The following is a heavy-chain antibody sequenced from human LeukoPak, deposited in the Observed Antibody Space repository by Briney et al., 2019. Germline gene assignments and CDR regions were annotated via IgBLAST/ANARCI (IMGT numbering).Heavy chain of an antibody. D-gene: IGHD2-2*01. J-gene: IGHJ6*02. V-gene: IGHV3-30-3*01. CDR3: ARDLGDIVVVRAAEYYYYYGMDV. Sequence: GGSLRLSCAASGFTFSSYAMHWVRQAPGKGLKWVAVISYDGSNKYYADSVDGRFTISRDNSKNTLYLQMNSLRAEDTAVYYCARDLGDIVVVRAAEYYYYYGMDVWGQGTTVTVSS. CDR2: ISYDGSNK. CDR1: GFTFSSYA.